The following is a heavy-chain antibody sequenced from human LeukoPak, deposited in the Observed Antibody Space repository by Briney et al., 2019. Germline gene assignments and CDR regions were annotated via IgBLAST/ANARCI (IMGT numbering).Heavy chain of an antibody. D-gene: IGHD1-26*01. V-gene: IGHV1-69*05. Sequence: EASVRVSCKASGGTFGSYAISWVRQAPGQGLEWMGGIIPIFGTANYAQKFQGRVTITTDESTSTAYMELSSLRSEDTAVYYCARTLVGATEGSWFDPWGQGTLVTVSS. CDR2: IIPIFGTA. CDR1: GGTFGSYA. J-gene: IGHJ5*02. CDR3: ARTLVGATEGSWFDP.